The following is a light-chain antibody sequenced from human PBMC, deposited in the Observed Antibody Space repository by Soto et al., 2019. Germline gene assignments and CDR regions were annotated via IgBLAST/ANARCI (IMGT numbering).Light chain of an antibody. CDR2: EGS. Sequence: SALTQPASVSGSPGQSITISCTGTSSDVGSYNLVSWYQQHPGEAPKLMIYEGSKRPSGVSNRFSGSKSGNTASLTISGLQAEDEADYYCCSYAGSSTYVFGTGTKVT. J-gene: IGLJ1*01. CDR1: SSDVGSYNL. V-gene: IGLV2-23*01. CDR3: CSYAGSSTYV.